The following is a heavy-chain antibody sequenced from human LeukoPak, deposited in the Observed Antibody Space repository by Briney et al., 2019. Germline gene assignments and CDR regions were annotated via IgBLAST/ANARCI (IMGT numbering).Heavy chain of an antibody. CDR3: GSRNNWNLFYVLDV. Sequence: SVKVSCKASGDTFRSYSFNWVRQAPGQGLEWVGGIIPIFDTTYYAQKFQGRVTITADESTSTAYMELSSLRYEDTAVYYWGSRNNWNLFYVLDVGGRGPRVPVPS. D-gene: IGHD1-1*01. CDR2: IIPIFDTT. J-gene: IGHJ6*04. V-gene: IGHV1-69*13. CDR1: GDTFRSYS.